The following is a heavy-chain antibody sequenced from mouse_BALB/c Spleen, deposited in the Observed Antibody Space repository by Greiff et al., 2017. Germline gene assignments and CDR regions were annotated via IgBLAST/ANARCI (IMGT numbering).Heavy chain of an antibody. J-gene: IGHJ4*01. Sequence: EVQVVESGGGLVQPGGSMKLSCVASGFTFSSYWMSWVRQSPEKGLEWVAEIRLKSDNYATHYAESVKGKFTISRDDSKSRLYLQMNSLRAEDTGIYYCTGGSSYSYAMDYWGQGTSVTVSS. CDR2: IRLKSDNYAT. CDR3: TGGSSYSYAMDY. D-gene: IGHD1-1*01. CDR1: GFTFSSYW. V-gene: IGHV6-6*02.